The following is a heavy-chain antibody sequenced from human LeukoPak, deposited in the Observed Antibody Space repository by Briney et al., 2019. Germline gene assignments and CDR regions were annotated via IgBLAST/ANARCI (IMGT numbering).Heavy chain of an antibody. CDR2: IYYSGST. CDR3: ARHAAYYYDSSGPGGAYYFDY. V-gene: IGHV4-34*01. CDR1: GGSFSGYY. D-gene: IGHD3-22*01. Sequence: PSETLSLTCAVYGGSFSGYYWSWIRQPPGKGLEWIGSIYYSGSTYYNPSLKSRVTISVDTSKNQFSLKLSSVTAADTAVYYCARHAAYYYDSSGPGGAYYFDYWGQGTLVTVSS. J-gene: IGHJ4*02.